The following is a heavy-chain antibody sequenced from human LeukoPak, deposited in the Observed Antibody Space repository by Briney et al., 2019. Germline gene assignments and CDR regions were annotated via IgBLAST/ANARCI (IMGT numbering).Heavy chain of an antibody. CDR2: IYYTGST. CDR1: GGSISTSDYY. Sequence: SETLSLTCSVAGGSISTSDYYWGWIRQTPGKGLEWIASIYYTGSTYCRPSLRSRVTMSLDTSKNQFSLKLSTVTAADTAVYYCARVVYYYDDSGYSFDLWGRGTLVTVSS. D-gene: IGHD3-22*01. V-gene: IGHV4-39*01. J-gene: IGHJ2*01. CDR3: ARVVYYYDDSGYSFDL.